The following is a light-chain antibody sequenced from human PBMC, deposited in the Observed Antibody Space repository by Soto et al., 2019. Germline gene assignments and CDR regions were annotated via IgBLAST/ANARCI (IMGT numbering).Light chain of an antibody. CDR1: KSDSSY. CDR3: QQRSNWRWT. J-gene: IGKJ1*01. CDR2: DAS. Sequence: EIVLTQSPATLSLSPGERATLSCRASKSDSSYLAWYQQKPGQAPRLLIYDASNRATGIPARFSGSGSGTDFTLTISILEPEDFAVYYCQQRSNWRWTFGQGTKVEIK. V-gene: IGKV3-11*01.